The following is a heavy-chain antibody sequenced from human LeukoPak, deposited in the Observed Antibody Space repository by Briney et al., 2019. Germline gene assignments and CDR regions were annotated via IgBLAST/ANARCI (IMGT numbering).Heavy chain of an antibody. CDR3: ATMQWLEGVDWFDP. CDR2: IRYDESNK. V-gene: IGHV3-30*02. J-gene: IGHJ5*02. CDR1: GFTFSSYG. D-gene: IGHD6-19*01. Sequence: GGSLRLSCAASGFTFSSYGIHWVRQAPGKGLEWVAFIRYDESNKFYADSVKGRFTISRDNSKNTLFLQMNSLRSEDTAVYYCATMQWLEGVDWFDPWGQGTLVTVSS.